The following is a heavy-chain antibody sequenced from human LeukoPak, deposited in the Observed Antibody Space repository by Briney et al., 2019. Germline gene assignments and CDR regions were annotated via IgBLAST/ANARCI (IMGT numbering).Heavy chain of an antibody. V-gene: IGHV3-13*01. Sequence: GGSLRLSCEASGLTFRTNDFHWVRQAPGRGLEWVSGVGTVGDIYYADSVRGRFTLSREDAKNSLFLQMNSLRVEDTAVYYCTRGHYLGFEPWGQGVLVTVSA. CDR3: TRGHYLGFEP. J-gene: IGHJ5*02. CDR2: VGTVGDI. D-gene: IGHD2/OR15-2a*01. CDR1: GLTFRTND.